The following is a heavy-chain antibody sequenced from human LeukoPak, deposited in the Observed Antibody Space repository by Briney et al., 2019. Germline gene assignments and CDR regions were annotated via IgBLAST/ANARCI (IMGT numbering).Heavy chain of an antibody. D-gene: IGHD5-24*01. Sequence: GGSLRLSCAASGFTFSSYWMSWVRQAPGKGLEWVANIKQDGSEKYYVDSVKGRFTISRDNAKNSLYLQMNSLRAEDTAVYYCPSFRYGYNWDFDYWGQGTLVTVSS. V-gene: IGHV3-7*01. CDR2: IKQDGSEK. CDR1: GFTFSSYW. CDR3: PSFRYGYNWDFDY. J-gene: IGHJ4*02.